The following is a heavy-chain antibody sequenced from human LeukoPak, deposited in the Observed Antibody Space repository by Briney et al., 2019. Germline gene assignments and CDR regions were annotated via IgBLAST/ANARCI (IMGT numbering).Heavy chain of an antibody. J-gene: IGHJ4*02. CDR3: ASAYYYDSSGYYFDY. CDR2: ISYDGSSK. Sequence: PGGSLRLSCAASGFTFSSYAMHWVRQAPGKGLEWVAVISYDGSSKYYADSVKGRFTISRDNSKNTLYLQMNSLRAEDTAVYYCASAYYYDSSGYYFDYWGQGTLVTVSS. D-gene: IGHD3-22*01. V-gene: IGHV3-30-3*01. CDR1: GFTFSSYA.